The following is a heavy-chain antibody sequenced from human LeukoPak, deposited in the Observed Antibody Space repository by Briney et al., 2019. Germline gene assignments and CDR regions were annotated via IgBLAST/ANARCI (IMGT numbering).Heavy chain of an antibody. V-gene: IGHV3-11*01. D-gene: IGHD5-24*01. CDR1: GFTFSDYY. Sequence: GRSLRLSCAASGFTFSDYYMSWIRQAPGKGLEWVSYISSSGSTIYYADSVKGRFTISRDNAKNSLYLQMNSLRAEDTAVYYCASADGYTPGDAFDIWGQGTMVTISS. CDR3: ASADGYTPGDAFDI. CDR2: ISSSGSTI. J-gene: IGHJ3*02.